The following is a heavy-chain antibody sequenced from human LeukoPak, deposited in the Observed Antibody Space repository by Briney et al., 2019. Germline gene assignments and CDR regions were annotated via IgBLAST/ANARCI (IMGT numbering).Heavy chain of an antibody. J-gene: IGHJ6*03. CDR2: IYHSGST. CDR1: GGSISSSNW. CDR3: ARAYKSGCHYYYYYYMDV. V-gene: IGHV4-4*02. Sequence: SETLSLTCAVSGGSISSSNWWGWVRQPPGKGLEWIGEIYHSGSTNYNPSLKSRVTISVDKSKNQFSLKLSSVTAADTAVYYCARAYKSGCHYYYYYYMDVWGKGTTVTVSS. D-gene: IGHD3-3*01.